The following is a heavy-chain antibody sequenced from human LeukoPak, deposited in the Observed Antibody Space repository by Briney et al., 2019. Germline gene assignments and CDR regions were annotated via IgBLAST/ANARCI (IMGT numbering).Heavy chain of an antibody. D-gene: IGHD2-2*01. J-gene: IGHJ4*02. V-gene: IGHV3-30-3*01. CDR2: ISYDGSNK. Sequence: PGGSLRLSCAASGFTFSNYAMHWVRQAPGKGLEWVAVISYDGSNKYYADSVKGRFTISRDNSKNTLYLQMNSLRVEDTAVYYCANAVVTSAYWGQGTLVTVSS. CDR3: ANAVVTSAY. CDR1: GFTFSNYA.